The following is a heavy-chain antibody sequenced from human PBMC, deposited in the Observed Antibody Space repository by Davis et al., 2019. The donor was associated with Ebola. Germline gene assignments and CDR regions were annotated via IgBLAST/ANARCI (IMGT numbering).Heavy chain of an antibody. V-gene: IGHV3-23*01. D-gene: IGHD3-10*01. Sequence: GESLKISCAASGFTFSFYAMSWVRQAPGKGLEWVSIIDGSGSNTYYTDSVKGRFTISRDNSKNTLYLQMNSLRAEDTAVYYCAKEKVSGSSYYIDSWGQGTLVTVSS. CDR1: GFTFSFYA. CDR3: AKEKVSGSSYYIDS. J-gene: IGHJ4*02. CDR2: IDGSGSNT.